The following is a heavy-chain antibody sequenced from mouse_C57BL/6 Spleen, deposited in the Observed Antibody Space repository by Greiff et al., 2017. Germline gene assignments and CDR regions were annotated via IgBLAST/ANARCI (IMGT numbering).Heavy chain of an antibody. CDR1: GYSITSGYY. CDR2: ISYDGSN. D-gene: IGHD2-4*01. CDR3: AREDDYYDYPFAY. V-gene: IGHV3-6*01. Sequence: EVKLVESGPGLVKPSQSLSLTCSFTGYSITSGYYWNWIRQFPGNKLEWMGYISYDGSNNYNPSLKNRISITRDTSKNQVFLKLNSVTTEDTATYYCAREDDYYDYPFAYWGQGTLVTVSA. J-gene: IGHJ3*01.